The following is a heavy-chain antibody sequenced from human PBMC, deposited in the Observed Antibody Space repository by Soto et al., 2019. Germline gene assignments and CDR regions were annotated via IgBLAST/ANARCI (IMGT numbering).Heavy chain of an antibody. V-gene: IGHV3-23*01. D-gene: IGHD3-10*01. CDR3: ASTGGGSGSYYTYAFDI. Sequence: GGSLILSCAASGCTFRSYAMSWVRQTPGKGLEWVSAISGSGGSTYYADSVKGRFTISRDNSKNTLYLQMNSLRAEDTAVYYCASTGGGSGSYYTYAFDIWGQGTMVTVSS. CDR1: GCTFRSYA. J-gene: IGHJ3*02. CDR2: ISGSGGST.